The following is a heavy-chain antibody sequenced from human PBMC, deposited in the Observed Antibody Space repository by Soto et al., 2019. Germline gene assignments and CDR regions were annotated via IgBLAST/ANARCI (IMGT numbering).Heavy chain of an antibody. V-gene: IGHV3-30-3*01. CDR3: ARVGIVLTVYAHPLFAY. CDR1: GFTFSSYA. D-gene: IGHD2-8*01. J-gene: IGHJ4*02. CDR2: ISYDGSNK. Sequence: LRLSCAASGFTFSSYAMHWVRQPPGKGLEWVAVISYDGSNKYYADSVKGRFTISRDNSKNTLYLQMNSLRAEDTAVYYCARVGIVLTVYAHPLFAYWGQGTLVTVSS.